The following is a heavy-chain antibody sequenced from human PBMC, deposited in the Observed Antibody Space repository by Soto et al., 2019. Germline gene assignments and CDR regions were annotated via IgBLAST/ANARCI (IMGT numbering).Heavy chain of an antibody. CDR1: GFTFSSYA. J-gene: IGHJ4*02. D-gene: IGHD3-9*01. CDR3: AKAILTGYPIRGYFDY. Sequence: PGGSLRLSCAASGFTFSSYAMSWVRQAPGKGLEWVSATSGSGGSTYYADSVKGRFTISRDNSKNTLYLQMNSLRAEDTAVYYCAKAILTGYPIRGYFDYWGQGTLVTAPQ. CDR2: TSGSGGST. V-gene: IGHV3-23*01.